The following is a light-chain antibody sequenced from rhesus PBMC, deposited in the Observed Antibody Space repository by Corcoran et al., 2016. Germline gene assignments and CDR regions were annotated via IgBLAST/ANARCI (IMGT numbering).Light chain of an antibody. CDR2: KAC. Sequence: DIQMTQSPSSLSTSVGDTVTITCRASQSIRSWLDWYQPKPGNAPKLLIYKACYLQSGVPSRFSGSGSGTDFTLTISRLQPEDFATYYCLQYNVSPYTFGQGTKVEIK. CDR1: QSIRSW. CDR3: LQYNVSPYT. J-gene: IGKJ2*01. V-gene: IGKV1-22*01.